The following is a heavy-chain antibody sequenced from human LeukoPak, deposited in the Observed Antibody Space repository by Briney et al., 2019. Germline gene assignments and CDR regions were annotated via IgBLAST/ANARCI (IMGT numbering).Heavy chain of an antibody. Sequence: GGSLRLSCAASGFTFSSYAMSWVRQAPGKGLEWVSGISGSGGSTYYADSVKGRVTISGDNSKNTLYLQMNSLRAEDTAVYYCAKDSRRGYSYGPAAYWGQGTLVTVAS. D-gene: IGHD5-18*01. CDR3: AKDSRRGYSYGPAAY. CDR2: ISGSGGST. J-gene: IGHJ4*02. V-gene: IGHV3-23*01. CDR1: GFTFSSYA.